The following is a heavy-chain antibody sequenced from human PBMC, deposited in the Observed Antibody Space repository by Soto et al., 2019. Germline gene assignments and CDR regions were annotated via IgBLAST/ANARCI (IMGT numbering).Heavy chain of an antibody. CDR2: IWYDGSNK. D-gene: IGHD5-12*01. CDR3: ARGGDSGYDYGYYYYYGMDV. V-gene: IGHV3-33*01. Sequence: QVQLVESGGGVVQPGRSLRLSCAASGFTFSSYGMHRVRQAPGKGLEWVAVIWYDGSNKYYADSVKGRFTISRDNSKNTLYLQMNSLRAEDTAVYYCARGGDSGYDYGYYYYYGMDVWGQGTTVTVSS. J-gene: IGHJ6*02. CDR1: GFTFSSYG.